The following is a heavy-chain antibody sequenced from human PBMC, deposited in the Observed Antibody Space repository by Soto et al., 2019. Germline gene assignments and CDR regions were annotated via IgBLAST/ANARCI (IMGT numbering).Heavy chain of an antibody. CDR2: IWYDGSNK. J-gene: IGHJ4*02. V-gene: IGHV3-33*01. Sequence: QVQLVESGGGVVQPGRSLRLSCAASGFTFRSYGVYWVRQAPGKGLEWVAVIWYDGSNKYYADSVKGRFTISRDNSKNTLYLQMNSLRAEDTAVYYCARDEGDSGWYYFDYWGQGTLVTVSS. CDR1: GFTFRSYG. CDR3: ARDEGDSGWYYFDY. D-gene: IGHD6-19*01.